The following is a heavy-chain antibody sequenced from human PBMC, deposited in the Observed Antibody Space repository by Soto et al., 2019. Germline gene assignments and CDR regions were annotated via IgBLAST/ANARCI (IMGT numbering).Heavy chain of an antibody. J-gene: IGHJ4*02. Sequence: PGGSLRLSCAASGFTFSIYGMHWVRQAPGKGLEWVAVISYDGNNKYYADSVKGRFTISRDNSNNTLFLQMSSLRAEDTAVYYCAKGDGYKFDYWGQGTLVTVSS. CDR3: AKGDGYKFDY. CDR1: GFTFSIYG. V-gene: IGHV3-30*18. D-gene: IGHD5-12*01. CDR2: ISYDGNNK.